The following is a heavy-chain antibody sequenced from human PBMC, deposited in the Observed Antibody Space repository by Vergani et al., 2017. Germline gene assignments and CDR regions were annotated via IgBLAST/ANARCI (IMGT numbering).Heavy chain of an antibody. Sequence: QVQLVQSGAEVKKPGASVKVSCKASGGTFSSYTISWVRQAPGQGLEWMGRIIPILGIAKYAQKFQGRVTITADKSTSTAYMELSSLRSEDTAVYYCARGPYCSSTSCYSNFYYYMDVWGKGTTVTVSS. CDR1: GGTFSSYT. CDR2: IIPILGIA. J-gene: IGHJ6*03. D-gene: IGHD2-2*01. CDR3: ARGPYCSSTSCYSNFYYYMDV. V-gene: IGHV1-69*04.